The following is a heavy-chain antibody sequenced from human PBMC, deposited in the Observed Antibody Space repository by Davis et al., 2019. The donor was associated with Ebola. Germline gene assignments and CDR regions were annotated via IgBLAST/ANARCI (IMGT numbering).Heavy chain of an antibody. D-gene: IGHD3-3*01. CDR2: ISSSSSYT. V-gene: IGHV3-11*06. CDR1: GFTFSDYY. CDR3: AKTIFGVANGIGY. J-gene: IGHJ4*02. Sequence: GESLKISCAASGFTFSDYYMSWIRQAPGKGLEWVSYISSSSSYTNYADSVKGRFTISRDNSKNTLYLQMNSLRAEDTAVYYCAKTIFGVANGIGYWGQGTLVTVSS.